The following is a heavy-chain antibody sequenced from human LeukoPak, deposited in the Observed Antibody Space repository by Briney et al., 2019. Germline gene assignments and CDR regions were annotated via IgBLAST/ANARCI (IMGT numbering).Heavy chain of an antibody. Sequence: SETLSLTCTVSGGSISSSSYYWGWIRQPPGKGLEWIGNIYYSGSTYYNASLKSRVTISVDTSKNQFSLKLSSVTAADTAVYYCARQLAAAGNYWGQGTLVTVSS. CDR3: ARQLAAAGNY. D-gene: IGHD6-13*01. J-gene: IGHJ4*02. CDR1: GGSISSSSYY. CDR2: IYYSGST. V-gene: IGHV4-39*01.